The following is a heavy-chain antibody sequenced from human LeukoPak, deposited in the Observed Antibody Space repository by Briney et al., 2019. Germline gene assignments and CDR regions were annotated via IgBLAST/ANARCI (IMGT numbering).Heavy chain of an antibody. CDR1: GFTFSSYA. V-gene: IGHV3-23*01. CDR3: AKSLRYSDWQDRYYFDY. Sequence: GGSLRLSCAASGFTFSSYAMSWVRQAPGKGLEWVSAISGSGGSTYYADSVKGRFTISRDNSKNTLYLQMNSLRAEDTAVYYCAKSLRYSDWQDRYYFDYWGQGTLVTVSS. CDR2: ISGSGGST. D-gene: IGHD3-9*01. J-gene: IGHJ4*02.